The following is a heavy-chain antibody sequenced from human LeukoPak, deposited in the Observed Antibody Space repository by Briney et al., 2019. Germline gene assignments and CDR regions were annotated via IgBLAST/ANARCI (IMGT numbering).Heavy chain of an antibody. J-gene: IGHJ3*02. CDR3: ARDRSGSSWYWDAFDI. CDR2: INPNSGGT. CDR1: GYTFTGYS. V-gene: IGHV1-2*02. Sequence: GASVKVSCKASGYTFTGYSMHWVRQAPGQGLEWMGWINPNSGGTNYAQKSQGRVTMTTDTSISTAYMELSRLRSDDTAVYYCARDRSGSSWYWDAFDIWGQGTMVTVSS. D-gene: IGHD6-13*01.